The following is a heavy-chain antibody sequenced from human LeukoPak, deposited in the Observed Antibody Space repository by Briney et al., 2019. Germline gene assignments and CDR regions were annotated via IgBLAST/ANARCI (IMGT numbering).Heavy chain of an antibody. CDR3: ASGVYYDSSGYSFDY. J-gene: IGHJ4*02. D-gene: IGHD3-22*01. CDR1: GYTFTGYY. V-gene: IGHV1-2*06. Sequence: ASVKVSCKASGYTFTGYYMHWVRQAPGQGLEWMGRINPNSGGTNCAQKFQGRVTMTRDTSTSTAYMELSRLRSDDTAVYYCASGVYYDSSGYSFDYWGQGTLVTVSS. CDR2: INPNSGGT.